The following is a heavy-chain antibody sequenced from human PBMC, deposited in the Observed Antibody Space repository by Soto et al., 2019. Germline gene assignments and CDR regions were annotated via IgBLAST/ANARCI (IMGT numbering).Heavy chain of an antibody. V-gene: IGHV3-30*18. Sequence: PGGSLRLSCAASGFTFSSYGMHWVRQAPGKGLEWVAVISYDGSNKYYADSVKGRFTISRDNSKNTLYLQMNSLRAEDTAVYYCAKRSMDWNDARIDYWGQGTLVTVSS. CDR2: ISYDGSNK. J-gene: IGHJ4*02. D-gene: IGHD1-1*01. CDR1: GFTFSSYG. CDR3: AKRSMDWNDARIDY.